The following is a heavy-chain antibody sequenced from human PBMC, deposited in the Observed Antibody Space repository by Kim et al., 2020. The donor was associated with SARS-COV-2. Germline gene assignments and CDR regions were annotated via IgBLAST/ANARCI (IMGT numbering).Heavy chain of an antibody. CDR3: TRGPLGGIGYCSGGSCPEDWFDP. V-gene: IGHV3-49*03. CDR1: GFTFGDYA. D-gene: IGHD2-15*01. J-gene: IGHJ5*02. CDR2: IRSKAYGGTT. Sequence: GGSLRLSCTASGFTFGDYAMSWFRQAPGKGLEWVGFIRSKAYGGTTEYAASVKGRFTISRDDSKSIAYLQMNSLKTEDTAVYYCTRGPLGGIGYCSGGSCPEDWFDPWGQGTLVTVSS.